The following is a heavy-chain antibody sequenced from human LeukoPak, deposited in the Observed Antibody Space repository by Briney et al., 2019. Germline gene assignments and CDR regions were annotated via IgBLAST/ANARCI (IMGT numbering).Heavy chain of an antibody. D-gene: IGHD5-18*01. CDR2: IYYSGST. CDR1: GGSISIISYY. V-gene: IGHV4-39*01. Sequence: SETLSLTCTVSGGSISIISYYWGWIRQPPGKGLEWIGSIYYSGSTYYNPSLKSRVTISVDTSKNQFSLKLSSVTAADTAVYYCARRGYSYGYVSFDYWGQGTLVTVSS. CDR3: ARRGYSYGYVSFDY. J-gene: IGHJ4*02.